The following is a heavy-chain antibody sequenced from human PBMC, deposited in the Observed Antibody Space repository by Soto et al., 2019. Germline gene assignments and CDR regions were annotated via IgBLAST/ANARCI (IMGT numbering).Heavy chain of an antibody. CDR1: GDSISSSSYY. CDR2: IYYSGST. Sequence: QLQLQESGPGLVKPSETLSLTCTVSGDSISSSSYYWGWIRQPPGKGLEWIGSIYYSGSTYYNPSLKSRVTISVDTSKNQFSLKLSSVTAADTAVYYCARLVDGVTYYFDYWGQGTLVTVSS. CDR3: ARLVDGVTYYFDY. V-gene: IGHV4-39*01. D-gene: IGHD6-19*01. J-gene: IGHJ4*02.